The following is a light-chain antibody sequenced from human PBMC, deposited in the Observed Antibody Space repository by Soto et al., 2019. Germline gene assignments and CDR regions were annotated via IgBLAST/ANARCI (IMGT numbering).Light chain of an antibody. J-gene: IGLJ1*01. Sequence: SYELNQPPSVSVAPGKTARITCGGNNIGSKSVHWYQQKPGQAPVLVIYYDSDRPSGIPERFSGSNSGNTATLTIGRVEAGDEADYYCQVWDSSSDHGVFGTGTKVTVL. V-gene: IGLV3-21*04. CDR1: NIGSKS. CDR3: QVWDSSSDHGV. CDR2: YDS.